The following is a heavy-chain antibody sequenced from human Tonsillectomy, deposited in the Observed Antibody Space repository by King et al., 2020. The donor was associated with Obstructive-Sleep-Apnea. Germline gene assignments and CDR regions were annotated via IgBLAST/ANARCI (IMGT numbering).Heavy chain of an antibody. J-gene: IGHJ4*02. Sequence: QLQESGPGLVKPSETLSLTCTVSGGSISSYYWSWIRQPPGKGLEWIGYMSYSGNTNFNPSLKSRVTISPDTSKIQFSLRLSSLTAADTAVYYCARHRGVEDYGGYGDYFDYWGQGTLVTVSS. CDR1: GGSISSYY. CDR2: MSYSGNT. CDR3: ARHRGVEDYGGYGDYFDY. D-gene: IGHD5-12*01. V-gene: IGHV4-59*08.